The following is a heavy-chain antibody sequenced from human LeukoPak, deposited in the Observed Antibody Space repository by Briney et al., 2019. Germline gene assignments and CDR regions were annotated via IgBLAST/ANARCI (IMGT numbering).Heavy chain of an antibody. V-gene: IGHV1-69*05. CDR1: EGTFSSYA. J-gene: IGHJ4*02. CDR3: ARDTGDFWSGYFL. Sequence: SVKVSCKASEGTFSSYAISWVRQAPGQGLEWMGGIIPIFGTANYAQKFQGRVTITTDESTSTAYMELSSLRSEDTAVYYCARDTGDFWSGYFLWGQGTLVTVSS. CDR2: IIPIFGTA. D-gene: IGHD3-3*01.